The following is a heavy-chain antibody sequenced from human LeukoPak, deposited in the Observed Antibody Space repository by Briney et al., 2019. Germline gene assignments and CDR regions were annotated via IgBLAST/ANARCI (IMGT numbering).Heavy chain of an antibody. CDR3: ARVGCSSTSCSRYYYYYMDV. Sequence: ASVKVSCKASGGTFSSYAISWVRQAPGQGLEWMGWIIPIFGTANYGQTFQGRVTLTADEATSTAYMELSSLRSEDTAVYYCARVGCSSTSCSRYYYYYMDVWGKGTTVTVSS. J-gene: IGHJ6*03. D-gene: IGHD2-2*01. CDR2: IIPIFGTA. V-gene: IGHV1-69*13. CDR1: GGTFSSYA.